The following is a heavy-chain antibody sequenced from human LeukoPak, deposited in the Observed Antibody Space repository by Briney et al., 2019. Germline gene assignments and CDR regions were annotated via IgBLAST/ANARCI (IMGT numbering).Heavy chain of an antibody. Sequence: ASVKVSCKASGYTFTGYYMHWVRQAPGQGLEWVGWISAYDGNTNYAQKLQGRVTMTTDTSTNTAYMDLRSLRSDDTAVYYCAREDEWLLDYWGQGTLVTVSS. D-gene: IGHD5-12*01. CDR3: AREDEWLLDY. J-gene: IGHJ4*02. V-gene: IGHV1-18*04. CDR1: GYTFTGYY. CDR2: ISAYDGNT.